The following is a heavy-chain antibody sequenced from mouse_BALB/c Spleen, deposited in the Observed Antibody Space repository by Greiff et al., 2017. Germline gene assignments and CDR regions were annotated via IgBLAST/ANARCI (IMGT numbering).Heavy chain of an antibody. J-gene: IGHJ4*01. Sequence: EVQLVESGGGLVKPGGSLKLSCAASGFTFSSYAMSWVRQSPEKRLEWVAEISSGGSYTYYPDTVTGRFTISRDNAKNTLYLEMSSLRSEDTAMYYCARSYDGSMDYWGQGTSVTVSS. CDR1: GFTFSSYA. CDR2: ISSGGSYT. D-gene: IGHD2-12*01. CDR3: ARSYDGSMDY. V-gene: IGHV5-9-4*01.